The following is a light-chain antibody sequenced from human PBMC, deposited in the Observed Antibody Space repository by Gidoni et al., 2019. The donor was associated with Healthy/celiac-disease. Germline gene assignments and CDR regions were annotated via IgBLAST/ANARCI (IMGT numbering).Light chain of an antibody. CDR3: QQRSNWPST. V-gene: IGKV3-11*01. CDR1: QSVSSY. Sequence: EIVLTQSPATLSLSPGERATLSCRASQSVSSYLAWYQQKPGQAPRLLIYDASNRATGIQARFSGSGSGTDFTLTISSLEPEDFAVYYCQQRSNWPSTFXGXTKVEIK. CDR2: DAS. J-gene: IGKJ4*01.